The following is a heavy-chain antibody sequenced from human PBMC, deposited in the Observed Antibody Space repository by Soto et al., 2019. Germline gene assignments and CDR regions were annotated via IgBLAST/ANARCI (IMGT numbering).Heavy chain of an antibody. Sequence: SETLSLTCTVSGGSISSYPWSWIRQPPGKGLEWIGHIYYSGSTNYNPSLKSRVTISINTSKNQFSLKLSTGNAADTAVYYYARDMMDLGYDFGSGSYYYYYGMDVWGQGTTVTVS. CDR2: IYYSGST. D-gene: IGHD3-3*01. V-gene: IGHV4-59*13. CDR3: ARDMMDLGYDFGSGSYYYYYGMDV. J-gene: IGHJ6*02. CDR1: GGSISSYP.